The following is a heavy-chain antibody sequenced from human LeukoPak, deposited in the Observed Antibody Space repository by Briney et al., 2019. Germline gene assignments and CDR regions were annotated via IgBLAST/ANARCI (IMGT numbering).Heavy chain of an antibody. CDR1: GYTFTGYY. D-gene: IGHD1-26*01. CDR3: ARSFSGTCPFDY. Sequence: SVKVSCKASGYTFTGYYMHWVRQAPGQGLEWMGGIIPIFGTANYAQKFQGRVTITTDESTSTAYMELSSLRSEDTAVYYCARSFSGTCPFDYWGQGTLVTVSS. J-gene: IGHJ4*02. CDR2: IIPIFGTA. V-gene: IGHV1-69*05.